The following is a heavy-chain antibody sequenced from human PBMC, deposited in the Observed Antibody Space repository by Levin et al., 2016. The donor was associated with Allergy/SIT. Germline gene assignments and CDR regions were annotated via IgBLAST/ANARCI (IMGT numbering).Heavy chain of an antibody. CDR2: IYYSGST. J-gene: IGHJ4*02. D-gene: IGHD6-13*01. V-gene: IGHV4-59*01. Sequence: WIRQPPGKGLEWIGDIYYSGSTNYNPSLKSRVTISADTSKNQFSLKLSSVTAADTAVYYCARDRPLNISWHGTDYWGQGTLVTVSS. CDR3: ARDRPLNISWHGTDY.